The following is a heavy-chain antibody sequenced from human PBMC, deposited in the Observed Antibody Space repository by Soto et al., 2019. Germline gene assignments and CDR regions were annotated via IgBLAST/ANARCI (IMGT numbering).Heavy chain of an antibody. J-gene: IGHJ4*02. CDR2: TGSGTGPG. CDR1: GGSLSTNP. CDR3: ARRDSGGFYRLFDS. V-gene: IGHV1-69*06. Sequence: SVKVSCKASGGSLSTNPISWVRQAPGQGLEWMGGTGSGTGPGNHAQKFQGRLTVTADKSTSTVYMELTNLSSEDTAVYYCARRDSGGFYRLFDSWGQGTLVTVSS. D-gene: IGHD2-15*01.